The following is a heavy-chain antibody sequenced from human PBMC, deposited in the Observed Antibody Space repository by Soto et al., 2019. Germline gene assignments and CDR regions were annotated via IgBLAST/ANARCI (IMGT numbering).Heavy chain of an antibody. CDR1: GLTFSNYA. CDR3: ARDQWELLH. Sequence: EVQLLESGGGLVQPGGSLRLSCRASGLTFSNYAMSWVRRAPGKGLEWVSSITASGDNTYQPDSVKGRFTISRDNSKNTLYLQMNSLRADDTAIYYCARDQWELLHWGQGTLVSVSS. V-gene: IGHV3-23*01. D-gene: IGHD1-26*01. CDR2: ITASGDNT. J-gene: IGHJ4*02.